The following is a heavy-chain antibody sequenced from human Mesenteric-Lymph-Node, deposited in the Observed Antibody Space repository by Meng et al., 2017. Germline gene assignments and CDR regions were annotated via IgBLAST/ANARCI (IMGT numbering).Heavy chain of an antibody. D-gene: IGHD6-19*01. V-gene: IGHV1-2*06. Sequence: ASVKVSCKASGYTFTGYYMHWVRQAPGQGLEWMGRINPNSGGTNYAQKFQGRVTMTRDTSISTAYMELRSLRSDDTAVYYCARGQQWLEYYFDYWGQGTLVTVSS. CDR1: GYTFTGYY. CDR3: ARGQQWLEYYFDY. J-gene: IGHJ4*02. CDR2: INPNSGGT.